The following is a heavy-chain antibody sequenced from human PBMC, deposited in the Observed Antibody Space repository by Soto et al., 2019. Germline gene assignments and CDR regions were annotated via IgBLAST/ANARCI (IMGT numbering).Heavy chain of an antibody. V-gene: IGHV1-2*02. J-gene: IGHJ4*02. Sequence: ASVKVSCKASGYSFTDYYVHWVRQAPGQGLEWMGWIHSKSGGTNYAQKFQGRVTMTRDTSISTAYMELSRLTYDDTAVYYCARGGITVFGVIDYWGQGTPVTVSS. D-gene: IGHD3-3*01. CDR3: ARGGITVFGVIDY. CDR2: IHSKSGGT. CDR1: GYSFTDYY.